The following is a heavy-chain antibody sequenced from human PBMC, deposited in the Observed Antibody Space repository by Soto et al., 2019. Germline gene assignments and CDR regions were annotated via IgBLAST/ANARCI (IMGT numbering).Heavy chain of an antibody. Sequence: SETLSLTCTVSGGSIGSYYWSWILQPPGKGLERIGYIYYSGSTNYNPSLKSRVTISVDTSKNQFSLKLSSVTAADTAVYYCARDSSNVFWSGYPSLYYYYMDVWGKGTTVTVS. CDR3: ARDSSNVFWSGYPSLYYYYMDV. CDR1: GGSIGSYY. J-gene: IGHJ6*03. D-gene: IGHD3-3*01. V-gene: IGHV4-59*01. CDR2: IYYSGST.